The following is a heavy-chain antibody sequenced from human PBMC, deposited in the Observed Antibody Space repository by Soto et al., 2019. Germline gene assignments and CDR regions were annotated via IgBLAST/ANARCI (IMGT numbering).Heavy chain of an antibody. V-gene: IGHV3-23*01. CDR2: ITGSGGST. CDR1: GFAFTDYA. D-gene: IGHD3-3*01. J-gene: IGHJ4*02. CDR3: TRHATDFWGEPIYY. Sequence: HPGGSLRLSCAASGFAFTDYAMTWVRQAPGKGLQWVSSITGSGGSTYYADSVKGRFTISRASSKNTLFLQINSLRAEDTAMYYCTRHATDFWGEPIYYWGQGARVTVSS.